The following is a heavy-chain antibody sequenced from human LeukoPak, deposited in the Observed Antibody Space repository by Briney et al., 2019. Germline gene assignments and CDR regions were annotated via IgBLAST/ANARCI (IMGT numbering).Heavy chain of an antibody. J-gene: IGHJ4*02. Sequence: PSETLSLTCTVSGGSFTGYYWTWIRQPPGEGLEWIGHVYNKEDTKHNPSIKSRVTISLHPSKRQFFLKLSSVPAADPAAYYCARTHGSSGYYVFDYWGQGTLVSVSS. D-gene: IGHD2-15*01. CDR2: VYNKEDT. CDR1: GGSFTGYY. CDR3: ARTHGSSGYYVFDY. V-gene: IGHV4-59*01.